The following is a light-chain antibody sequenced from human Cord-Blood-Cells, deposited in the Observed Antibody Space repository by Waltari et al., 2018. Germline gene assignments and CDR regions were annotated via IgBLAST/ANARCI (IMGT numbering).Light chain of an antibody. J-gene: IGKJ4*01. V-gene: IGKV1-13*02. CDR3: QQFNSYLL. Sequence: AIQLTQSPSSLSASVGDRVTITCRASQGISSALAWYQQKPGKAPKLLIYDASSLESGVPSRFSGSGSGTDFTLTISILQPEDFATYYCQQFNSYLLFGGGTKVEIK. CDR1: QGISSA. CDR2: DAS.